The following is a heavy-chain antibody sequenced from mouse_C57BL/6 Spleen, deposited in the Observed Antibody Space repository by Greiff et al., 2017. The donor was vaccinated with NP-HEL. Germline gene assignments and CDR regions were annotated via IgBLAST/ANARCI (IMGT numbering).Heavy chain of an antibody. CDR1: GYTFTSYW. CDR3: ARRGPIYYDYDNAMDY. Sequence: QVQLKQPGTELVKPGASVKLSCKASGYTFTSYWMHWVKQRPGQGLEWIGNINPSNGGTNYNEKFKSKATLTVDKSSSTAYMQLSSLTSEDSAVYYCARRGPIYYDYDNAMDYWGQGTSVTVSS. V-gene: IGHV1-53*01. J-gene: IGHJ4*01. D-gene: IGHD2-4*01. CDR2: INPSNGGT.